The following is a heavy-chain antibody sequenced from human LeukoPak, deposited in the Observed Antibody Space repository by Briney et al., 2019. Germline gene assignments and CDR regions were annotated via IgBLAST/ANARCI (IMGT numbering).Heavy chain of an antibody. D-gene: IGHD3-10*01. V-gene: IGHV3-23*01. J-gene: IGHJ4*02. CDR3: AGVSSGSYRIGGY. Sequence: GGSLRPSCAASGFTFSSYAMSWVRQAPGKGLEWVSAISGSGGSTYYADSVKGRFTISRDNSKNTLYLQMNSLRAEDTAVYYCAGVSSGSYRIGGYWGQGTLVTVSS. CDR1: GFTFSSYA. CDR2: ISGSGGST.